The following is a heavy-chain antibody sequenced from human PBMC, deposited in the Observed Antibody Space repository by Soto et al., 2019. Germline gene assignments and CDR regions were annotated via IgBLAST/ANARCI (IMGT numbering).Heavy chain of an antibody. V-gene: IGHV4-59*08. D-gene: IGHD6-19*01. Sequence: SETLSLTCTVSCGSISSYYWSWIRQPPGKGLEWIGYIYYSGSTNYNPSLKSRVTISVDTSKNQFSLKLSSVTAADTAVYYCARTSSGWYPSIDYWGQGTLVTVSS. CDR2: IYYSGST. CDR1: CGSISSYY. J-gene: IGHJ4*02. CDR3: ARTSSGWYPSIDY.